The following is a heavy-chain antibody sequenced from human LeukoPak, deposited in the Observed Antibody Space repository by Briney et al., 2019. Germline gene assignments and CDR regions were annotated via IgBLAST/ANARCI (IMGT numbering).Heavy chain of an antibody. D-gene: IGHD2-2*03. CDR3: ARLDIVVVPAARYYYYYYMDV. J-gene: IGHJ6*03. Sequence: SETLSLTCTVSGGSIGSYYWSWVRQPPGKGLEWIGYIYYSGNTNYNPSLKSRVTISVDTSKNQFSLKLSSVTAADTAVYYCARLDIVVVPAARYYYYYYMDVWGKGTTVTISS. CDR1: GGSIGSYY. CDR2: IYYSGNT. V-gene: IGHV4-59*01.